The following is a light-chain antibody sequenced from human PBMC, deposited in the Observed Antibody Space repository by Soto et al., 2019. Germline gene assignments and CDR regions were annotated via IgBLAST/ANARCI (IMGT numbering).Light chain of an antibody. Sequence: EIVLTQSPGTLSLSPGERATLSCRASQSVSSSYLAWYQQKPGQAPRLLIYGASSRATGIPDRFSGSGSGTDFTLTISRLEPEDFAVYYGKQDGSSPPITFGQGTRLEIK. V-gene: IGKV3-20*01. J-gene: IGKJ5*01. CDR2: GAS. CDR3: KQDGSSPPIT. CDR1: QSVSSSY.